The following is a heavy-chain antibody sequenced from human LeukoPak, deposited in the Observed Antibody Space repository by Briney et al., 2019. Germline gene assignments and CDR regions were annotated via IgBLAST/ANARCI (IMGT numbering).Heavy chain of an antibody. CDR2: TSYDESNK. J-gene: IGHJ3*02. CDR3: ARTTPYAVDI. V-gene: IGHV3-30-3*01. Sequence: GGSLRLSCVASGFTFSSFALHWVRQAPGGGLEWVAVTSYDESNKYYADSVKGRFTISRDNSKNMLYLQMISLRPEDTAVYYCARTTPYAVDIWGQGTMVTVSS. CDR1: GFTFSSFA.